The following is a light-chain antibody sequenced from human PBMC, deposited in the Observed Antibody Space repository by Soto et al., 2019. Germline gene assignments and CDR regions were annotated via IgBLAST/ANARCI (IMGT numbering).Light chain of an antibody. J-gene: IGLJ2*01. Sequence: QSALTQPASVSGSPGQSITISCAGTSTDIGYYNYVSWYQQHPGRPPKLLIFQINNRPSGVSDRFSGSRSGSTASLTISGLQPEDEADYYCSSYTDTPSLVFGGGTKLTVL. CDR2: QIN. CDR1: STDIGYYNY. V-gene: IGLV2-14*01. CDR3: SSYTDTPSLV.